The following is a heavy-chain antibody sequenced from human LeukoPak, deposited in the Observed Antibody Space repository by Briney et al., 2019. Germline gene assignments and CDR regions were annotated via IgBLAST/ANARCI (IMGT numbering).Heavy chain of an antibody. CDR1: GFTFSSYG. J-gene: IGHJ6*03. CDR2: ISYDGSNK. V-gene: IGHV3-30*18. CDR3: AKSPKSPAISMVRGVSKYNYYMDV. D-gene: IGHD3-10*01. Sequence: GGSLRLSCAASGFTFSSYGMHWVRQAPGKGLEWVAVISYDGSNKYYADSVKGRFTISRDNSKNTLYLQMNSLRAEDTAVYYCAKSPKSPAISMVRGVSKYNYYMDVWGKGTTVIISS.